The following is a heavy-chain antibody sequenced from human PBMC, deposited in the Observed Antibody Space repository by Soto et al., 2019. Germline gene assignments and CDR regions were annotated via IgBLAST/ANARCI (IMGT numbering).Heavy chain of an antibody. Sequence: QVQLVQSGAEVKKPGSSVKVSCKASGGTFSSYTISWVRQAPGQGLEWMGRIIPILGIANYEQKFQGRVTITADKSTSTAYMELSSLRSEDTAVYYCAREGIAAPSFYYMDVWGKGTTVTVSS. CDR2: IIPILGIA. J-gene: IGHJ6*03. V-gene: IGHV1-69*08. CDR3: AREGIAAPSFYYMDV. D-gene: IGHD6-13*01. CDR1: GGTFSSYT.